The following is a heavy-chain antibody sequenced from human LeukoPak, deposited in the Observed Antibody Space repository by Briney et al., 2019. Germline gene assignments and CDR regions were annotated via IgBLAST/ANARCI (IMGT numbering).Heavy chain of an antibody. Sequence: SETLSLTCTVSGGSISSGDYYWSWIRQPPGKGLEWIGYIYYSGSTYYNPSLKSRVTISVDTSKNQFSLKLSSVTAADTAVHYCARGGLRGVDYWGQGTLVTVSS. J-gene: IGHJ4*02. V-gene: IGHV4-30-4*01. CDR2: IYYSGST. CDR1: GGSISSGDYY. CDR3: ARGGLRGVDY.